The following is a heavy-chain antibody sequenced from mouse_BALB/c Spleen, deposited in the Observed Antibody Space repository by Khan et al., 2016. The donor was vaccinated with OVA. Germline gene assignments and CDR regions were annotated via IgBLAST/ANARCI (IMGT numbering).Heavy chain of an antibody. CDR3: ARSTSVVARAMDY. D-gene: IGHD1-1*01. Sequence: EVELVESGGGLVQPGGSRKLSCAASGFTFSSFGMHWVRQAPEKGLEWVAYISSGSSTIFYADTVKGRFTISRDNPKNTLLLQMTSRSSEDTAMSYCARSTSVVARAMDYWGQGTAVTVSS. J-gene: IGHJ4*01. V-gene: IGHV5-17*02. CDR1: GFTFSSFG. CDR2: ISSGSSTI.